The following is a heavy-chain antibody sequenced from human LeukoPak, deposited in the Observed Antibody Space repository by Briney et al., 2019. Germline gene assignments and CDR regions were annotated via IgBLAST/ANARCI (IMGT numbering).Heavy chain of an antibody. CDR2: IFTSGST. D-gene: IGHD1/OR15-1a*01. Sequence: SETLSLTCTVSGGSISSYYWSWIRQPAGKGLEWIGRIFTSGSTNYNPSLKSRVTISVDKSKNQFSLKLSPVTAADTAVYYCARTRNWNNGPYYYYYMDVWGKGTTVTVSS. V-gene: IGHV4-4*07. CDR1: GGSISSYY. J-gene: IGHJ6*03. CDR3: ARTRNWNNGPYYYYYMDV.